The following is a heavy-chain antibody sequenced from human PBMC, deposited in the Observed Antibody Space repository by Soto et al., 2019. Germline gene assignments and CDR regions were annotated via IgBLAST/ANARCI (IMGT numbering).Heavy chain of an antibody. J-gene: IGHJ1*01. CDR1: GGSISRNSYY. V-gene: IGHV4-39*01. CDR3: AKRYSPYSSAYYEYFQH. D-gene: IGHD6-25*01. CDR2: ISYSGSP. Sequence: SETLSLTCTVSGGSISRNSYYWGWIRQPPGKGMEWIGSISYSGSPYYNPSLKSRITMSVDTSKNQLSLKLSSVTAADTAVYYCAKRYSPYSSAYYEYFQHWGQGTLVTVSS.